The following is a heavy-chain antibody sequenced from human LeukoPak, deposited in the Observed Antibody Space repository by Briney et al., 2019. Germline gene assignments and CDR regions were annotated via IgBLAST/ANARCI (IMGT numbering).Heavy chain of an antibody. V-gene: IGHV1-69*13. CDR3: ARVIDYGDYGFDY. CDR1: GGTFSSYA. J-gene: IGHJ4*02. CDR2: IIPTFGTA. Sequence: GASVKVSCKASGGTFSSYAVNWVRQAPGQGLEWMGGIIPTFGTANYVQKFQGRVTITADESTSTAYMELSSLRSEDTAVYYCARVIDYGDYGFDYWGQGTLVTVS. D-gene: IGHD4-17*01.